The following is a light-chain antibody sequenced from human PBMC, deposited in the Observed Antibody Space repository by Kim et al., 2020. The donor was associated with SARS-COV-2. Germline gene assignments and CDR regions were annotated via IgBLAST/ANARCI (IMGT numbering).Light chain of an antibody. J-gene: IGLJ2*01. CDR3: QSYDSSLNII. Sequence: QSVLAQPPSVSGAPGQRVTISCTGSSSNIGAGYDVHWYQQLPGSAPKLLIYGNNNRPSGVPDRFSGSKSGTSASLAITGLQADDEADYFCQSYDSSLNIIFGGGTQLTVL. V-gene: IGLV1-40*01. CDR2: GNN. CDR1: SSNIGAGYD.